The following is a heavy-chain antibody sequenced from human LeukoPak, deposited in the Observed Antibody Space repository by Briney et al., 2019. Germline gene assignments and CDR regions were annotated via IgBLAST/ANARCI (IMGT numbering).Heavy chain of an antibody. D-gene: IGHD4-17*01. CDR3: ARVGYYGDYLRYYYYMDV. CDR1: GYTFTSYG. Sequence: ASVKVSCKASGYTFTSYGISWVRQAPGQGLEWMGWISAYNGNTNYAQKLQGRVTMTTDTSTSTAYMELRSLRSDDTAVYYCARVGYYGDYLRYYYYMDVRGKGTTVTVSS. J-gene: IGHJ6*03. V-gene: IGHV1-18*01. CDR2: ISAYNGNT.